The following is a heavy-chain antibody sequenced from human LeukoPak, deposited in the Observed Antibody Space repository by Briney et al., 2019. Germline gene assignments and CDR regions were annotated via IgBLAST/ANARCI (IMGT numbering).Heavy chain of an antibody. D-gene: IGHD2-2*02. CDR1: GYTFTSYR. V-gene: IGHV1-18*01. Sequence: ASVKVSCKASGYTFTSYRISWVRQAPGQGLEWMGWISAYNGNTNYAQKLQSRVTMTTDTSTSTAYMELRSLRSDDTAVYYCARAKEGYCSSTSCYTRAWIDYWGQGTLVTVSS. CDR3: ARAKEGYCSSTSCYTRAWIDY. CDR2: ISAYNGNT. J-gene: IGHJ4*02.